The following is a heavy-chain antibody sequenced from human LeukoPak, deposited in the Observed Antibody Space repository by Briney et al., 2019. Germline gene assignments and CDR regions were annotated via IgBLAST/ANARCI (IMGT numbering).Heavy chain of an antibody. CDR1: GFTVSSNY. J-gene: IGHJ4*02. V-gene: IGHV3-66*01. Sequence: QPGGSLRLSCAVSGFTVSSNYMSWVRQAPGKGLEWVSIIYSGGTTYYADSVKGRFTIFKDNSKNTVYLQMNSLRGEDTAVYYCARGGGDRNPFDYWGQGTLVTVSS. CDR2: IYSGGTT. CDR3: ARGGGDRNPFDY. D-gene: IGHD4-17*01.